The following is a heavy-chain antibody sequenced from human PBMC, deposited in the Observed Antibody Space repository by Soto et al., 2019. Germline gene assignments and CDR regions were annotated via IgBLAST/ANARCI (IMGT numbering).Heavy chain of an antibody. D-gene: IGHD3-9*01. V-gene: IGHV1-24*01. J-gene: IGHJ5*02. CDR1: GYTLTELS. Sequence: ASVKVSCKVSGYTLTELSMHWVRQAPGKGLEWMGGFDPEDGETIYAQKFQGRVTMTEDTSTDTAYMELSSLRSEDTAVYYCATGLTDWSPGNHWGQGTLVTVSS. CDR3: ATGLTDWSPGNH. CDR2: FDPEDGET.